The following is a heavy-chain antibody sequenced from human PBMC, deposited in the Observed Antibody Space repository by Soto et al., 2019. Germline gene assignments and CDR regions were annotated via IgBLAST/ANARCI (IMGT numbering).Heavy chain of an antibody. V-gene: IGHV3-23*01. CDR3: AKKVTIYAVDPADY. J-gene: IGHJ4*02. CDR1: GFTFSNYG. D-gene: IGHD3-3*01. CDR2: MSGSGDDA. Sequence: EVQLLDSGGGLVQPGGSLRLSCAASGFTFSNYGMSWVRQAPGKGLEWVSVMSGSGDDAYYADSVKGRFTISRDNSKNMLYLQMNSLRAEDTAVYFCAKKVTIYAVDPADYWGQGTQVAVSS.